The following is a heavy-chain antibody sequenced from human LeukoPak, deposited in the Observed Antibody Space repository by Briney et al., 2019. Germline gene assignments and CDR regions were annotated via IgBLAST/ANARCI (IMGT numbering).Heavy chain of an antibody. Sequence: GASVKVSCKASGYTFTGYYMHWVRQAPGQGLEWMGWINAGNGNTKYSQEFQGRVTITRDTSASTAYMELSSLRSEDMAVYYCARDSLPYYYDSSGYPGFDYWGQGTLVTVSS. CDR2: INAGNGNT. D-gene: IGHD3-22*01. CDR1: GYTFTGYY. V-gene: IGHV1-3*03. J-gene: IGHJ4*02. CDR3: ARDSLPYYYDSSGYPGFDY.